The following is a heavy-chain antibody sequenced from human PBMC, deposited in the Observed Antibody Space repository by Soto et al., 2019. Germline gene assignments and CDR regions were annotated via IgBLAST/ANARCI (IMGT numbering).Heavy chain of an antibody. Sequence: QVQLVQSGAEGKKPGASVKISCKASGYTFTNYGINWVRQAPGLGLEWLGRVSAYNGERRYAQRVQARVTMTTDTFMTTAYMALRSLRSDDTAGYYCSRGTSIPASGDYWGQGTLVTVSS. J-gene: IGHJ4*01. CDR1: GYTFTNYG. D-gene: IGHD6-6*01. CDR3: SRGTSIPASGDY. CDR2: VSAYNGER. V-gene: IGHV1-18*01.